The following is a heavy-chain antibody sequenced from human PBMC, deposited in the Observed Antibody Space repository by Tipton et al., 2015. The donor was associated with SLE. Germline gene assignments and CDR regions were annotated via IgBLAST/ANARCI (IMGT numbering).Heavy chain of an antibody. J-gene: IGHJ4*02. CDR3: ARGGYYDSSGYFDY. CDR2: IYHSGST. V-gene: IGHV4-30-2*01. D-gene: IGHD3-22*01. Sequence: TLSLTCAVSGGSISSGGYSWSWIRQPPGKGLEWIGYIYHSGSTYYNPSLKSRVTISADRSKNQFSLKLSSVTAADTAVYYCARGGYYDSSGYFDYWGQGTLVTVSS. CDR1: GGSISSGGYS.